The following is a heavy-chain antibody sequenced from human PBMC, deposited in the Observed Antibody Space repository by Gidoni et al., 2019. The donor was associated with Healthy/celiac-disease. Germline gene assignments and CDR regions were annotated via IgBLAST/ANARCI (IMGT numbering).Heavy chain of an antibody. D-gene: IGHD2-15*01. J-gene: IGHJ4*02. V-gene: IGHV3-30-3*01. CDR3: ARIYCSGGSCYSDY. CDR1: AFTFSSYA. Sequence: QVQLVESGGGVVQPGWSLRLSCAASAFTFSSYAMHWVRQAPGKGLEWVAVISYDGSNKYYADSVKGRFTISRDNSKNTLYLQMNSLRAEDTAVYYCARIYCSGGSCYSDYWGQGTLVTVSS. CDR2: ISYDGSNK.